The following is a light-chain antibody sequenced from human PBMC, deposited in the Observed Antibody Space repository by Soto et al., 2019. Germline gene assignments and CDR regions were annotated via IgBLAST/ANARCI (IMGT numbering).Light chain of an antibody. J-gene: IGLJ3*02. CDR3: NSYVDGDHWV. V-gene: IGLV2-8*01. CDR1: SSDVGGYDF. Sequence: QSALTQPPSASGSPGQSVTISCTGTSSDVGGYDFVSWYQHHPGKAPKLMIYEVSKRPSGVPDRFSGSKSGNTASLTVSGLQAEAGADYYCNSYVDGDHWVFVGGTKLTVL. CDR2: EVS.